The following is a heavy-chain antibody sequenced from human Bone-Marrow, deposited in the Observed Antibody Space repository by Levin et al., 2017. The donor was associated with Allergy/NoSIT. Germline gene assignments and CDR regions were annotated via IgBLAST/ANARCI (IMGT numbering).Heavy chain of an antibody. CDR2: ISYNGINK. J-gene: IGHJ4*02. Sequence: GSLRLSCAVSGVSVSTYGMHWVRQAPGKGLEWVGVISYNGINKYYADSVKGRFTISRDNSKNTLFLHMSSLRTEDTAVYYCAKTMVRGVTDFDSWGQGTRVTVSS. CDR3: AKTMVRGVTDFDS. D-gene: IGHD3-10*01. CDR1: GVSVSTYG. V-gene: IGHV3-30*18.